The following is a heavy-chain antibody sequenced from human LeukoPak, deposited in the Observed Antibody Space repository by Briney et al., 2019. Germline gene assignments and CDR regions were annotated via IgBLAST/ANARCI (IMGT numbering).Heavy chain of an antibody. Sequence: PGGSLRLSCAASGFTFSSYAMSWVRQAPGKGLEWVSAISGSGGSTYYADSVKGRFTISRDNSKNTLYLQMNSVRAEDTAVYYCARDPLATITDPFHFDYWGQGTLVTVSS. D-gene: IGHD5-12*01. CDR1: GFTFSSYA. V-gene: IGHV3-23*01. CDR3: ARDPLATITDPFHFDY. J-gene: IGHJ4*02. CDR2: ISGSGGST.